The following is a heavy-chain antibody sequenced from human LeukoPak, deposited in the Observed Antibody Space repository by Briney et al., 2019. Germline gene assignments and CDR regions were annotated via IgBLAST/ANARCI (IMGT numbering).Heavy chain of an antibody. D-gene: IGHD2-2*01. CDR3: SKFNRQYCSSTSCYGGFDY. V-gene: IGHV3-30*02. CDR1: GFTFSSYG. J-gene: IGHJ4*02. CDR2: IRLVGSNK. Sequence: GGSLRLSCAASGFTFSSYGMRWVRQAPGKGLEWVAFIRLVGSNKYYTDSVKGRFTLSRDNSKNTLYLQINSLRAEDTSVYYCSKFNRQYCSSTSCYGGFDYWGQGTLVTVPS.